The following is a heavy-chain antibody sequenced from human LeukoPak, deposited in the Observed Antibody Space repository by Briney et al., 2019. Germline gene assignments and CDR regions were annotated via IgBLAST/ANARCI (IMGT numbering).Heavy chain of an antibody. J-gene: IGHJ5*02. CDR2: IYYSGST. CDR1: GGSISSSSYY. V-gene: IGHV4-39*07. Sequence: SETLSLTCTVSGGSISSSSYYWGWIRQPPGKGLEWIGSIYYSGSTYYNPSLKSRVTISVDTSKNQFSLKLSSVTAADTAVYYCARVGPGIQLWSPETSNWFDPWGQGTLVTVSS. D-gene: IGHD5-18*01. CDR3: ARVGPGIQLWSPETSNWFDP.